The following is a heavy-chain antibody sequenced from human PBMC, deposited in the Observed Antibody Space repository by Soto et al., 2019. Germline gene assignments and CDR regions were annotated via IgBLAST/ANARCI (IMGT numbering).Heavy chain of an antibody. D-gene: IGHD7-27*01. V-gene: IGHV4-30-4*01. CDR2: IYNGGST. CDR1: GGSISHVYYY. Sequence: QVQLQESGPGLLKPSQTLSLTCAVSGGSISHVYYYWSWIRQLPDKGLEWIGHIYNGGSTYNNPSSPXRXTXSLXTSRNQFSLQLTSVSAAATAVYYCATGPSGDKVDSWGQGILVTVSS. CDR3: ATGPSGDKVDS. J-gene: IGHJ4*02.